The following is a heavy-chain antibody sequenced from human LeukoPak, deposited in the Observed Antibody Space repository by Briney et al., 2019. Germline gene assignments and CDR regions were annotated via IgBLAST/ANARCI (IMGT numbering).Heavy chain of an antibody. CDR1: GGSISSYY. Sequence: SETLSLTCTVSGGSISSYYWSWIRQPAGKGLEWIGRIYTSGSTNYNPSLKSRVTISVDTSKNQSSLKLSSVTAADTAVYYCARGDILTGYPYWGQGTLVTVSS. D-gene: IGHD3-9*01. CDR3: ARGDILTGYPY. V-gene: IGHV4-4*07. CDR2: IYTSGST. J-gene: IGHJ4*02.